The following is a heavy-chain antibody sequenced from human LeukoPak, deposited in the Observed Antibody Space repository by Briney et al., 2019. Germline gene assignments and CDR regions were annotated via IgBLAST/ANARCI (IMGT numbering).Heavy chain of an antibody. D-gene: IGHD3-22*01. CDR1: GGSISNYY. CDR3: ARARINTVYYYDSSGYYGEFDY. CDR2: IYYSGST. V-gene: IGHV4-59*01. J-gene: IGHJ4*02. Sequence: SETLSLTCTVSGGSISNYYWNWIRQPPGKGLEWIGYIYYSGSTNYNPSLKSRVTISVDTSKNQFSLKLSSVTAADTAVYYCARARINTVYYYDSSGYYGEFDYWGQGTLVTVSS.